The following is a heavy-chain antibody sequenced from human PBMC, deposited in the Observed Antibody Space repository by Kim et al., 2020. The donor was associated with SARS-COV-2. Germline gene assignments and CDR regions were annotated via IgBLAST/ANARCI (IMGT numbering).Heavy chain of an antibody. CDR1: GFTFSSYA. D-gene: IGHD3-22*01. V-gene: IGHV3-30*04. CDR3: ARDPYYYDSSGYFDY. Sequence: GGSLRLSCAASGFTFSSYAMHWVRQAPGKGLEWVAVISYDGSNKYYADSVKGRFTISRDNSKNTLYLQMNSLRAEDTAVYYCARDPYYYDSSGYFDYWG. J-gene: IGHJ4*01. CDR2: ISYDGSNK.